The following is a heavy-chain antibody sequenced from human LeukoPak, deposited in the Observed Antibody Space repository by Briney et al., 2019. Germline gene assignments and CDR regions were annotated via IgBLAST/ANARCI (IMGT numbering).Heavy chain of an antibody. Sequence: GGSLRLSCAASGFTFSSYSMNWVRQAPGKGLEWVSAISGSGGSTYYADSVKGRFTISRDNSKNTLYLQMNSLRAEDTAVYYCAKDGTSIAAAGNRDWGQGTLVTVSP. CDR3: AKDGTSIAAAGNRD. CDR1: GFTFSSYS. CDR2: ISGSGGST. D-gene: IGHD6-13*01. V-gene: IGHV3-23*01. J-gene: IGHJ4*02.